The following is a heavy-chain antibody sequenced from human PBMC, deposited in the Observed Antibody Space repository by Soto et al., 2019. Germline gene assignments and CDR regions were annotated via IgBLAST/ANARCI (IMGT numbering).Heavy chain of an antibody. Sequence: QIQLVQSGAEVKVPGASVKVSCRASGYIFNNYGITWVRQAPGQGLEWMGFITADNGDTKFAEKLQGRVSMTTDTSTNTAYLELRNLRSDDTALYYCARRTLGSAIGIGDYWGQGTLVTVSS. CDR3: ARRTLGSAIGIGDY. CDR2: ITADNGDT. D-gene: IGHD7-27*01. CDR1: GYIFNNYG. J-gene: IGHJ4*02. V-gene: IGHV1-18*01.